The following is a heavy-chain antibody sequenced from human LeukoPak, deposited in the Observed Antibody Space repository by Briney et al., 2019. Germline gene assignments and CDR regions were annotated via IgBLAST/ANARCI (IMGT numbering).Heavy chain of an antibody. D-gene: IGHD3-22*01. J-gene: IGHJ5*02. CDR3: AKRNDYYDSSGSLWFDP. CDR1: GFTFSSYG. V-gene: IGHV3-30*02. Sequence: PGGSLRLSCAASGFTFSSYGMHWVRQAPGKGLEWVAFIRYDGSNKYYADSVKGRFTISRDNSKNTLYLQMNSLRAEDTAVYYCAKRNDYYDSSGSLWFDPWGQGTLVTVSS. CDR2: IRYDGSNK.